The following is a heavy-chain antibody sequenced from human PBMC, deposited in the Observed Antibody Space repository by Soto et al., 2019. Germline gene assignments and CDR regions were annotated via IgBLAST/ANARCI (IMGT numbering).Heavy chain of an antibody. CDR2: FDPEGGEA. CDR1: GGTFSSYA. V-gene: IGHV1-69*10. CDR3: ATPTQLRGARITNINFDF. J-gene: IGHJ4*02. Sequence: SVKVSCKASGGTFSSYAISWVRQAPGQGLEWMGGFDPEGGEAIYAQKWHGRVTVTEDTVTDTAYMELSGLKSDDTAVYYCATPTQLRGARITNINFDFWGQGPPVTVSS. D-gene: IGHD3-10*01.